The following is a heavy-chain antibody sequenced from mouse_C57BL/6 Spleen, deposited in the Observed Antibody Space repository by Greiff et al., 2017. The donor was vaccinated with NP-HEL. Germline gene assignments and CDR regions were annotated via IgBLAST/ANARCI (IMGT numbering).Heavy chain of an antibody. D-gene: IGHD6-1*01. V-gene: IGHV1-82*01. J-gene: IGHJ4*01. CDR1: GYAFSSSW. CDR3: ARSSSAYYAMDY. Sequence: VQLQQSGPELVKPGASVKISCKASGYAFSSSWMNWVKQRPGKGLEWIGRIYPGDGDTNYNGKFKGKATLTADKSSSTAYMQLSSLTSEDSAVYFCARSSSAYYAMDYWGQGTSVTVSS. CDR2: IYPGDGDT.